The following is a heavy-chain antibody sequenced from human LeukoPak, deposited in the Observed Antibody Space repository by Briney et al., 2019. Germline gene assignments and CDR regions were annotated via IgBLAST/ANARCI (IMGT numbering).Heavy chain of an antibody. J-gene: IGHJ4*02. Sequence: SETLSLTCTVSGGSISSYYWSWIRQPPGKGLEWIGYIYTSGSTNYNPSLKSRVTMSVDTSKNQFSLKLSSVTAADTAVYYCARDTYYYGSGSSLDYWGQGTLVTVSS. CDR2: IYTSGST. V-gene: IGHV4-4*08. D-gene: IGHD3-10*01. CDR3: ARDTYYYGSGSSLDY. CDR1: GGSISSYY.